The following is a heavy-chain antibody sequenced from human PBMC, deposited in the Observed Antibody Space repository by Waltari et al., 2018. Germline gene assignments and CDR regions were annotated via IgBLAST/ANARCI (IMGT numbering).Heavy chain of an antibody. CDR3: ASNELVLEQWLAQYYFDY. CDR1: GGTFSSYA. CDR2: IIPIFGTA. V-gene: IGHV1-69*01. Sequence: QVQLVQSGAEVKKPGSSVKVSCKASGGTFSSYAISWVRQAPGQGLEWMGGIIPIFGTANYSQKFQGRVSITADESTSTAYMELSSLRSEDTAVYYCASNELVLEQWLAQYYFDYWGQGTLVTVSS. J-gene: IGHJ4*02. D-gene: IGHD6-19*01.